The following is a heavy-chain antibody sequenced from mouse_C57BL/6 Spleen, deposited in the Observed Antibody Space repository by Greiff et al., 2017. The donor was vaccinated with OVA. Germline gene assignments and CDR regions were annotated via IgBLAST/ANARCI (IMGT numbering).Heavy chain of an antibody. CDR2: IYPGDGDT. J-gene: IGHJ1*03. CDR3: ARSGYDGDWYFDV. V-gene: IGHV1-80*01. D-gene: IGHD2-2*01. CDR1: GYAFSSYW. Sequence: VQLQQSGAELVKPGASVKISCKASGYAFSSYWMNWVKQRPGKGLEWIGQIYPGDGDTNYNGKFKGKATLTADKSSSTAYMQLSRLTSEDSAVYFCARSGYDGDWYFDVWGTGTTVTVSS.